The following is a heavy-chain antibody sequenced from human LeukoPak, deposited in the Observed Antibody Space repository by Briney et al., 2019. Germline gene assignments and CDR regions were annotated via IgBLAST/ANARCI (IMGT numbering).Heavy chain of an antibody. CDR1: GYTFTSYG. D-gene: IGHD6-19*01. Sequence: ASVKVSCKASGYTFTSYGISWVRQAPGQGLEWMGWISAYNGNTNHAQKLQGRVTMTTDTSTSTAYMELRSLRSDDTAVYYCARDEATIAVAGTLYFDLWGRGTLVTVSS. CDR3: ARDEATIAVAGTLYFDL. J-gene: IGHJ2*01. V-gene: IGHV1-18*01. CDR2: ISAYNGNT.